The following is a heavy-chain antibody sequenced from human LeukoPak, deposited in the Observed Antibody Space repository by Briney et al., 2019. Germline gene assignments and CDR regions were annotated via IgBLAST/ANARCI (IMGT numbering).Heavy chain of an antibody. CDR1: GFTFSSYA. V-gene: IGHV3-23*01. J-gene: IGHJ2*01. CDR2: ISGSGGST. D-gene: IGHD2-2*01. CDR3: AKDRSTGPAYWYFDL. Sequence: GGSLRLSCAASGFTFSSYAMSWVRQAPGKGLEWVSTISGSGGSTSYADSVKGRYTISRDNSKNTLYLQMNSLRAEDTAVYYCAKDRSTGPAYWYFDLWGRGTLVTVSS.